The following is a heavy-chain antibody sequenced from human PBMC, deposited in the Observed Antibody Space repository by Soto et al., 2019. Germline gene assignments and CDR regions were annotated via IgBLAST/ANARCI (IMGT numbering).Heavy chain of an antibody. CDR3: AKDEGSGSYYVTGDY. CDR1: GFSFSSYG. V-gene: IGHV3-30*18. Sequence: GGSLRLSCAASGFSFSSYGMHWVRQAPGKGLEWVAVTSYDESRKYYADSVKGRFTISRDNSKKTLYLQMNSLGAEDTAVYYCAKDEGSGSYYVTGDYWGQGTLVTVSS. D-gene: IGHD3-10*01. CDR2: TSYDESRK. J-gene: IGHJ4*02.